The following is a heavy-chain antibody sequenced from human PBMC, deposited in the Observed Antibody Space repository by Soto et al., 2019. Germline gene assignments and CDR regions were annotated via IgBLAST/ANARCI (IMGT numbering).Heavy chain of an antibody. Sequence: ASVKVSCKASGYTVTSDGINWVRQAPGRGLEWKGWINPGNGNTKYSQQFQGRVIIDRDTSASTAYMELSSLRSEDTAVYYCARGGYFDSSNYLAYWGLGTLVTVSA. J-gene: IGHJ4*02. CDR1: GYTVTSDG. D-gene: IGHD3-22*01. V-gene: IGHV1-3*01. CDR3: ARGGYFDSSNYLAY. CDR2: INPGNGNT.